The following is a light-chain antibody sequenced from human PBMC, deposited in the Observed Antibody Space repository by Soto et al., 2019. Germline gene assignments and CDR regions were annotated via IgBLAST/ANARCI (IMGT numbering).Light chain of an antibody. CDR2: GAS. CDR3: QQYTSSLIT. J-gene: IGKJ5*01. CDR1: QSVSSN. Sequence: EIVMTQSPATLSVSPGERAPLSCRASQSVSSNLAWYQQKPGQAPRLLIYGASGRATGIPDRFSGSGSGTDFTLTISRLEPEDFAVYYCQQYTSSLITFGQGTRLEN. V-gene: IGKV3-20*01.